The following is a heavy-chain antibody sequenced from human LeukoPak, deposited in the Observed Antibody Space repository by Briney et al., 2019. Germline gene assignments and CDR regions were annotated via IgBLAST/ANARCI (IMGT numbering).Heavy chain of an antibody. J-gene: IGHJ4*02. D-gene: IGHD3-16*01. CDR2: IHYTGST. CDR3: ARQSHVWGPYY. CDR1: GGSINTYY. V-gene: IGHV4-59*08. Sequence: SETLSLTCTVSGGSINTYYWSWIRQPPGKGLEWVGYIHYTGSTNYNPSLKSRVTISVDTSKNQFSLKLSSVTAADTAVYYCARQSHVWGPYYWGQGTLVTVSS.